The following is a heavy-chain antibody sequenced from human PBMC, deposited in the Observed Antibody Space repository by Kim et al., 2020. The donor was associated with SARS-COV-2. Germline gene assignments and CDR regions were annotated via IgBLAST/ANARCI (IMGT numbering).Heavy chain of an antibody. CDR1: GGTFSSYA. CDR3: AREARYYYDSSGYYGMDV. D-gene: IGHD3-22*01. V-gene: IGHV1-69*13. CDR2: IIPIFGTA. J-gene: IGHJ6*02. Sequence: SVKVSCKASGGTFSSYAISWVRQAPGQGLEWMGGIIPIFGTANYAQKFQGRVTITADESTSTAYMELSSLRSEDTAVYYCAREARYYYDSSGYYGMDVWGQGTTVTVSS.